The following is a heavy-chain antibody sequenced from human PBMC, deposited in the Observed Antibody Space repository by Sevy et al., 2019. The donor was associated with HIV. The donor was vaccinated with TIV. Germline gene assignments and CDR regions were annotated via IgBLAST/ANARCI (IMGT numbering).Heavy chain of an antibody. CDR2: IYYSGST. D-gene: IGHD6-13*01. CDR3: ARVPAPSLSTAAAPPLNYYYGMDV. Sequence: SETLSLTCTVSGGSISSYYWSWIRQPPGKGLEWIGYIYYSGSTNYNPSLKSRVTISVDTSKNQFSLKLSSETAADTAVYYCARVPAPSLSTAAAPPLNYYYGMDVWGQGTTVTVSS. V-gene: IGHV4-59*01. J-gene: IGHJ6*02. CDR1: GGSISSYY.